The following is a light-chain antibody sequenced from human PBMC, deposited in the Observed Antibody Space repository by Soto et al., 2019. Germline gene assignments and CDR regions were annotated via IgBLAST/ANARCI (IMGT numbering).Light chain of an antibody. J-gene: IGKJ4*01. CDR2: DAS. CDR3: QQFNSYPLT. CDR1: QGISSA. V-gene: IGKV1-13*02. Sequence: AIQLTQSPSSLSASVGDRVTITCRAIQGISSALAWYQQKPGKAPKLLIYDASSLESGVPPRFSGSGSGTDFTLTISSLQPEDFATYYCQQFNSYPLTFGGGTKVEIK.